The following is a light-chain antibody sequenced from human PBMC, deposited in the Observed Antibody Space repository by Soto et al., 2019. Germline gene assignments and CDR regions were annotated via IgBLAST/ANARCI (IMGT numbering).Light chain of an antibody. Sequence: QSALTQPPSASGSPGQSVTISCTGTSSDVGGYNYVSWYQQHPGKAPKLLIYEVSKRPSGVPDRFSGSKSGNTASLTVSGLQAEDEADYYCSSYAVSHNPWVFGGGTQLTVL. J-gene: IGLJ3*02. CDR1: SSDVGGYNY. CDR2: EVS. V-gene: IGLV2-8*01. CDR3: SSYAVSHNPWV.